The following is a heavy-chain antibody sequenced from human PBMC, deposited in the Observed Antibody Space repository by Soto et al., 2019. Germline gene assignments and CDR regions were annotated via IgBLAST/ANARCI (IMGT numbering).Heavy chain of an antibody. J-gene: IGHJ4*02. CDR1: GFSFTTAGVA. D-gene: IGHD5-12*01. V-gene: IGHV2-5*01. CDR2: IYYNDDR. Sequence: SGPTLANPTQTLTLTCTFSGFSFTTAGVAVGWIRQTPGGALEWLTLIYYNDDRRFSPSLKTRLTITGDTSKNQVVLSLTNVDPGDTATYFCAHSDGGYEIIYFDFWGQGIPVTVSS. CDR3: AHSDGGYEIIYFDF.